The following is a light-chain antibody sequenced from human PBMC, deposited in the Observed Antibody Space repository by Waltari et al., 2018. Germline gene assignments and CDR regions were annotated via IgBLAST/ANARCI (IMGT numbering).Light chain of an antibody. CDR3: QQRSNWPPIT. Sequence: EIVLTQSPATLSLSPGERATLPCRASQSVTRYVAWYQQRPGQAPRLLIYDASNRATGIPARFSGIGSGTDFTLTISSLEPEDFAVYYCQQRSNWPPITFGQGTRLEIK. V-gene: IGKV3-11*01. CDR1: QSVTRY. J-gene: IGKJ5*01. CDR2: DAS.